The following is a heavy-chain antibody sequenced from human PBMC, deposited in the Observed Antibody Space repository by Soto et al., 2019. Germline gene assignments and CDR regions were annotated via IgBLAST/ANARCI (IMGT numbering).Heavy chain of an antibody. Sequence: QVQLVESGGDLVKPGGSLRLSCAASGFTFSDYYMSWIRQTPGKGLEWVSYLTQSGHATVYADSVRGRFTISRDNNKNSRYLQMNGLRVEDTGVYYCARAIRGYGSYGGYLGQGTLVTVSS. CDR3: ARAIRGYGSYGGY. CDR1: GFTFSDYY. V-gene: IGHV3-11*04. CDR2: LTQSGHAT. D-gene: IGHD5-12*01. J-gene: IGHJ4*02.